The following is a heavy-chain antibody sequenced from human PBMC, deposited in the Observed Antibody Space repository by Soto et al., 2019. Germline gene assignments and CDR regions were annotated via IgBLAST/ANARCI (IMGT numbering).Heavy chain of an antibody. CDR3: ARDALPGSLDY. Sequence: ESGGGVVQPGRSLRLSCAASGFTFSSYGMHWVRQAPGKGLEWVAVIWYDGSNKYYADSVKGRFTISRDNSKNTLYLQMNSLRAEDTAVYYCARDALPGSLDYWGQGTLVTVSS. D-gene: IGHD2-15*01. J-gene: IGHJ4*02. CDR1: GFTFSSYG. CDR2: IWYDGSNK. V-gene: IGHV3-33*01.